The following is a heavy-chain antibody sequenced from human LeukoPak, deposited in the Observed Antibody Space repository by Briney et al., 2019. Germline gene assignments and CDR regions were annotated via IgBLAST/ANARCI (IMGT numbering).Heavy chain of an antibody. V-gene: IGHV1-46*01. CDR3: ARDRPLVVVVAATPAAYYYGMDV. CDR1: GYTFTSYY. Sequence: ASVKVSCKASGYTFTSYYMHWVRQAPGQGLEWMGIINPSGGSTSYAQKCQGRVTMTRDTSTSTVYMELSSLRSEDTAVYYCARDRPLVVVVAATPAAYYYGMDVWGQGTTVTVSS. D-gene: IGHD2-15*01. CDR2: INPSGGST. J-gene: IGHJ6*02.